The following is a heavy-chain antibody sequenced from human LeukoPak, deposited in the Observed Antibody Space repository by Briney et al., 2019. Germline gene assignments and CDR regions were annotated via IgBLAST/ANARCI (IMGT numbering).Heavy chain of an antibody. CDR3: ARLSITMVRGVIPNWFDP. D-gene: IGHD3-10*01. CDR1: GFTFSSHA. CDR2: ISYDGSNK. Sequence: GGSLRLSCAASGFTFSSHALHWVRQAPGKGLEWVAVISYDGSNKYYADSVKGRFTISRDNSKNTLYLQMNSLRAEDTAVYYCARLSITMVRGVIPNWFDPWGQGTLVTVSS. J-gene: IGHJ5*02. V-gene: IGHV3-30*04.